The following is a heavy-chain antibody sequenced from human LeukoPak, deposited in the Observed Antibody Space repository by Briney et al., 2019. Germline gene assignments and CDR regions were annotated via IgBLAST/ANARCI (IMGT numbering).Heavy chain of an antibody. CDR1: GYTFTGYY. CDR2: INPNSGNT. J-gene: IGHJ4*02. Sequence: ASVKVSCKASGYTFTGYYMHWVRQAPGQGLEWMGWINPNSGNTGYAQKFQGRVTMTRNTSISTAYMELSSLRSEDTAVYYCARGALIAAAIDYWGQGTLVTVSS. CDR3: ARGALIAAAIDY. D-gene: IGHD6-13*01. V-gene: IGHV1-8*02.